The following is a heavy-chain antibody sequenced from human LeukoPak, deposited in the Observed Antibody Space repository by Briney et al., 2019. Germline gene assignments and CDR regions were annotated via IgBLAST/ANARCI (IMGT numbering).Heavy chain of an antibody. Sequence: SETLSLTCTVSGYSISSGYYWGWIRQPPGKGLEWIGYIYYSGSTNYKPSLKSRVTISVDTSKNQFSLKLSSVTAADTAVYYCARGGYYGSGNDFRFDPWGQGTLVTVSS. CDR3: ARGGYYGSGNDFRFDP. V-gene: IGHV4-61*01. CDR2: IYYSGST. CDR1: GYSISSGYY. D-gene: IGHD3-10*01. J-gene: IGHJ5*02.